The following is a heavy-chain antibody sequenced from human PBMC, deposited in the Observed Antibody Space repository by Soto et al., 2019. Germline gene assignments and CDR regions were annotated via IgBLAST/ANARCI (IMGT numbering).Heavy chain of an antibody. CDR3: AKKGTVIVELDYFDY. CDR2: ISYSSGTT. D-gene: IGHD2-21*01. Sequence: EVQLLESGGGLVQPGGSLRLSCAASGFTFSDFALSWVRQAPGKGLEWVSAISYSSGTTRYADSVKGRFTVSRDNSKNTLYLQMSSLRAEDTSVYYCAKKGTVIVELDYFDYWGQGTLVTVSS. J-gene: IGHJ4*02. CDR1: GFTFSDFA. V-gene: IGHV3-23*01.